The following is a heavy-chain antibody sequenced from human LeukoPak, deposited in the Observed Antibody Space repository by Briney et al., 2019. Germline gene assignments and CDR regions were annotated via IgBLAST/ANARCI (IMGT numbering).Heavy chain of an antibody. CDR2: ISAYNGNT. D-gene: IGHD3-10*01. CDR3: ARADFQWFGELAAFDY. J-gene: IGHJ4*02. V-gene: IGHV1-18*01. Sequence: ASVKVSCKASGYTFTSYGISWVRQAPGQGLEWMGWISAYNGNTNYAQKLQGRVTMTTDTSTSTAYMELSRLRSDDTAVYYCARADFQWFGELAAFDYWGQGTPVTVSS. CDR1: GYTFTSYG.